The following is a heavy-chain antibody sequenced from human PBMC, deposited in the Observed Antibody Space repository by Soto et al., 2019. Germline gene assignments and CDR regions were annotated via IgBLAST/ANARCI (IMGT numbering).Heavy chain of an antibody. D-gene: IGHD3-3*01. Sequence: PSETLSLTCAVYGGSFSGYYWSWIRQPPGKGLEWIGEINHSGSTNYNPSLKSRVTISIDTSKNQFSLKLSSVTAADTAVYYCASRGTTLFGVNWFDPWGQGTLVTVSS. J-gene: IGHJ5*02. V-gene: IGHV4-34*01. CDR1: GGSFSGYY. CDR2: INHSGST. CDR3: ASRGTTLFGVNWFDP.